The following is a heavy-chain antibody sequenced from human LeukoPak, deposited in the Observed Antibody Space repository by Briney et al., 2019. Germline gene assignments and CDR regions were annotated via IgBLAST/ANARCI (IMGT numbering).Heavy chain of an antibody. Sequence: PSETLSLTCTVSGGSISSYYWSWIRQPPGKGLEWTGYIYTSGSTNYNPSLKSRVTISVDTSKNQFSLKLSSVTAADTAVYYCARNSDRGYYYYYMDVWGKGTTVTVSS. V-gene: IGHV4-4*09. CDR2: IYTSGST. J-gene: IGHJ6*03. CDR1: GGSISSYY. D-gene: IGHD3-10*01. CDR3: ARNSDRGYYYYYMDV.